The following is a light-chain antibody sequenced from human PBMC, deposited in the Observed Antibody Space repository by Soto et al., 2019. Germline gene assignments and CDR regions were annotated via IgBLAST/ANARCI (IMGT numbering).Light chain of an antibody. Sequence: DIQMTQSPTSLSASVGDRVTITCRASQGIRNFVAWYQQKPGKAPKLLIYAASTLQSGVPSRFSGSGSGTDFTLTIKSLQPEDVETYSCQKYSSVPVFGPGTKVEIK. CDR2: AAS. V-gene: IGKV1-27*01. CDR1: QGIRNF. J-gene: IGKJ3*01. CDR3: QKYSSVPV.